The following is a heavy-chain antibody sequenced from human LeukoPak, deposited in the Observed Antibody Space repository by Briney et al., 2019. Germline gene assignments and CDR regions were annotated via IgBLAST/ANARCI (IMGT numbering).Heavy chain of an antibody. D-gene: IGHD3-22*01. Sequence: GGSLRLSRAASGFTVSSNYMSWVRQAPGKGLEWVSVIYSGGTTYYADSVKGRFTISRDNPKNTLYLQMNSLRAEDTAVYFCAKRGVVIRVILVGFHKEAYYFDSWGQGALVTVSS. J-gene: IGHJ4*02. CDR1: GFTVSSNY. CDR2: IYSGGTT. V-gene: IGHV3-53*01. CDR3: AKRGVVIRVILVGFHKEAYYFDS.